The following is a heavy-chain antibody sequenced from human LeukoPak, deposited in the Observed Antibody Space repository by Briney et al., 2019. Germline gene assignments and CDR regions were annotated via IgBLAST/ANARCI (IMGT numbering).Heavy chain of an antibody. CDR3: ARVLYDSSAFDI. V-gene: IGHV4-61*01. Sequence: SETLSLTCTVSGGSVTSGSHYWSWVRQPPGRGLEWIGNIYYSGNANYNPSLKSRVTMSVDRSKNQLSLKLSSVTAADTAVCYCARVLYDSSAFDIWGQGTMVTVSS. CDR1: GGSVTSGSHY. J-gene: IGHJ3*02. CDR2: IYYSGNA. D-gene: IGHD3-22*01.